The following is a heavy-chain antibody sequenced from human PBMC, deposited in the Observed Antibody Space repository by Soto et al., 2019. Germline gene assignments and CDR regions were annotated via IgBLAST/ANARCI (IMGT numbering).Heavy chain of an antibody. Sequence: GGSLRLSCAASGFTFSSYGMHWVRQAPGKGLEWVAVISYDGSNKYYADSVKGRFTISRDNSKNTLYLQMNSLRAEDTAVYYCAKEGLQHYYYGMDVWGQGTTVTVS. J-gene: IGHJ6*02. CDR2: ISYDGSNK. D-gene: IGHD4-4*01. V-gene: IGHV3-30*18. CDR3: AKEGLQHYYYGMDV. CDR1: GFTFSSYG.